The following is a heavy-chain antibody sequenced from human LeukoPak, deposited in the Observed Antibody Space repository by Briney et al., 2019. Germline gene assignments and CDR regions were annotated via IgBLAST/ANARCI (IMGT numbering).Heavy chain of an antibody. Sequence: SVKVSCKASGGTFSSYAISWVRQAPGQGLEWMGRIIPILGIANYAQKFQGRVTITADKSTSTAYMELSSLRSEDTAVYYCARGLVVVISLFAFDIWGQGTMVTVSS. D-gene: IGHD3-22*01. J-gene: IGHJ3*02. CDR3: ARGLVVVISLFAFDI. V-gene: IGHV1-69*04. CDR2: IIPILGIA. CDR1: GGTFSSYA.